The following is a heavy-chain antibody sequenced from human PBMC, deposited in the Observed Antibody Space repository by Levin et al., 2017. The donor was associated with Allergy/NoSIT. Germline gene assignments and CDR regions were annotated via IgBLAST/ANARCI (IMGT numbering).Heavy chain of an antibody. J-gene: IGHJ4*02. Sequence: LSLPCAASGFTFRSYWMGWVRQAPGKGLEWVANIKPDGSEKYYVDSVKGRFTISRDNAKNSLYLQMNSLRADDTAVYYCARDRVYGVKYFDYWGQGTLVTVSS. V-gene: IGHV3-7*04. CDR2: IKPDGSEK. D-gene: IGHD4-23*01. CDR3: ARDRVYGVKYFDY. CDR1: GFTFRSYW.